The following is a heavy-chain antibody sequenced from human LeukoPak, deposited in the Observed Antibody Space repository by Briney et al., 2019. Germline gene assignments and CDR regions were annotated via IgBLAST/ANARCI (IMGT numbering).Heavy chain of an antibody. V-gene: IGHV3-73*01. CDR2: IRSKANSYAT. D-gene: IGHD6-13*01. Sequence: GGSLRLSCAASGFTFSGSAMHWVRQASGKGLEWVGRIRSKANSYATAYAASVKGRFTISRDDSKNTAYLQMNSLKTEDTAVYYCTRPFSSSSGYWGQGTLVTVSS. CDR1: GFTFSGSA. CDR3: TRPFSSSSGY. J-gene: IGHJ4*02.